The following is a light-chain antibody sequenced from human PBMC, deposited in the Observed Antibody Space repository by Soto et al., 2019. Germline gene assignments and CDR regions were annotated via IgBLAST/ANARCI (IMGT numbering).Light chain of an antibody. V-gene: IGLV2-8*01. CDR1: SSDVGGYNY. Sequence: QSVLTQPPSASGSPGQSVTISCTGTSSDVGGYNYVSWYQQHPGKAPKLMIYEVSKRPSGVPDRFSGSKPGNTASLTVSGLQAEDEADYYCSSYAGSNTRADVVFGGGTKVTVL. CDR2: EVS. CDR3: SSYAGSNTRADVV. J-gene: IGLJ2*01.